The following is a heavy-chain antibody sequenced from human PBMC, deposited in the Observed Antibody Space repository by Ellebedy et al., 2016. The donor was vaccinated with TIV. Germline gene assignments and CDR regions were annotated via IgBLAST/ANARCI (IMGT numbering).Heavy chain of an antibody. CDR3: IFKGMSARLY. Sequence: PGGSLRLSCAAPGFTFSTYAMNCVRQAPGMWLEWVSGISSSGDSTYYADYVKGRFTVSRENSKNTLFLHLNSLRAEDTAVYYCIFKGMSARLYWGQGTLVTVSS. V-gene: IGHV3-23*01. D-gene: IGHD6-6*01. CDR2: ISSSGDST. J-gene: IGHJ1*01. CDR1: GFTFSTYA.